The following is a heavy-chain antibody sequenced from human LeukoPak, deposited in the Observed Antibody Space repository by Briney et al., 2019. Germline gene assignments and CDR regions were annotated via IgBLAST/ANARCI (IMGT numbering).Heavy chain of an antibody. D-gene: IGHD2-2*01. CDR1: GFTFSSYG. Sequence: GGSLRLSCAASGFTFSSYGMHWVRQAPGKGLEWVAVIWYDGSNKHYADSVKGRFTISRDNSKNTLYLQMNSLRAEDTAVYYCARTSPTIYYYYGMDVWGQGTTVTVSS. CDR3: ARTSPTIYYYYGMDV. V-gene: IGHV3-33*01. J-gene: IGHJ6*02. CDR2: IWYDGSNK.